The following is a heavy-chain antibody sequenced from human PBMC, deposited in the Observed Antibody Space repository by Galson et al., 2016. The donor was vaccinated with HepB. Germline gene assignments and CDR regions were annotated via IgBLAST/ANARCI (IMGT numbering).Heavy chain of an antibody. V-gene: IGHV3-23*01. CDR1: GFSFSSYA. Sequence: SLRLSCAASGFSFSSYAMSWVRQAPGKGLEWVSGITSGGTTYYAESVKGRFTISRDNSKNILYLQMKSLRDEDTAVYDCAKRPYSYGWHYGMDVWGQGTTVTVSS. J-gene: IGHJ6*02. D-gene: IGHD5-18*01. CDR3: AKRPYSYGWHYGMDV. CDR2: ITSGGTT.